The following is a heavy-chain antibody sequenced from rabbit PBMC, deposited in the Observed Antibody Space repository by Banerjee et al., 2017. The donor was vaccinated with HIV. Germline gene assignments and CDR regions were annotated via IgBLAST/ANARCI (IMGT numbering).Heavy chain of an antibody. CDR1: GFSFHGFSFNGGYD. J-gene: IGHJ6*01. Sequence: QSLEESGGGLVKPGASLTLTCHASGFSFHGFSFNGGYDMCWVRQSPGKGLEWVACAYAGSSGSTYSATWEKGRLTISKTSATTLTLQMTSRTAADTATYFCARDAGTSFSTYGMDLWGPGTLVTVS. D-gene: IGHD8-1*01. CDR2: AYAGSSGST. V-gene: IGHV1S40*01. CDR3: ARDAGTSFSTYGMDL.